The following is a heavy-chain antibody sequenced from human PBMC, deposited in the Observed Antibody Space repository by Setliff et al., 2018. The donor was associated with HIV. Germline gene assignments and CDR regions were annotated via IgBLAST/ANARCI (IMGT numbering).Heavy chain of an antibody. V-gene: IGHV1-24*01. D-gene: IGHD6-13*01. CDR2: FDPEDGET. CDR1: GGTLSSYA. CDR3: ATDPGYSSTWYSESFQH. J-gene: IGHJ1*01. Sequence: ASVKVSCKASGGTLSSYAISWVRQAPGQGLEWMANFDPEDGETFYAQKFQGRLTMTEDTSTDQAYMELSSLRSDDTDMYYCATDPGYSSTWYSESFQHWGQGTVVTVSS.